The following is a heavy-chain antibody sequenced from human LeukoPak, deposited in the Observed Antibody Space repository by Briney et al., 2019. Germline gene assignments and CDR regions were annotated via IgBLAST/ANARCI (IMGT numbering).Heavy chain of an antibody. CDR2: INHNGNVN. CDR3: ARGPPNWGYDY. D-gene: IGHD7-27*01. J-gene: IGHJ4*02. Sequence: PGGSLRLSCAASGFTFSSYWMNWARQAPGKGLEWVASINHNGNVNYYVDSVKGRFTISRDNAKNSLYLQMSNLRAEDTAVYYCARGPPNWGYDYWGPGTLVTVSS. V-gene: IGHV3-7*03. CDR1: GFTFSSYW.